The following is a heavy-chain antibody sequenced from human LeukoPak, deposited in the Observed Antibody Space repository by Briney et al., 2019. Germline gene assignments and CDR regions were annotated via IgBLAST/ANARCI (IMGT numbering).Heavy chain of an antibody. V-gene: IGHV4-61*08. D-gene: IGHD5-18*01. CDR2: MFDTGRT. CDR1: GGSISSGGYS. Sequence: SETLSLTCAVSGGSISSGGYSWSWIRQPPGKGLEWIGYMFDTGRTKDNPSLKSRVTLSADTSKNQFSLRLSSVTAADTAVYYCATIKRGSIFGYFDFWGQGILVTVSS. CDR3: ATIKRGSIFGYFDF. J-gene: IGHJ4*01.